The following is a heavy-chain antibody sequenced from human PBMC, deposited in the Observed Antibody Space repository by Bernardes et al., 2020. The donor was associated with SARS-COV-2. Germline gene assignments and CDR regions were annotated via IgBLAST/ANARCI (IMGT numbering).Heavy chain of an antibody. D-gene: IGHD3-10*01. J-gene: IGHJ4*02. Sequence: GGSLRLSCSASGFTFSNYVMHWVRQAPGNGLEFVSAISSNGDSTFYADSVKGRFTISRDNSKNKLYLQMSSLRAEDTAVYYCVKFTINGGSVDFWGQGTLVTVSS. CDR2: ISSNGDST. CDR3: VKFTINGGSVDF. V-gene: IGHV3-64D*06. CDR1: GFTFSNYV.